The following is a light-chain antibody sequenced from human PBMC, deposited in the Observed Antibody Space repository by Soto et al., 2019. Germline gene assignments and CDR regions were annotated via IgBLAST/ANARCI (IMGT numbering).Light chain of an antibody. CDR1: QSVSSSY. J-gene: IGKJ4*01. CDR2: GAS. V-gene: IGKV3-20*01. CDR3: QQYGRT. Sequence: EIVLTQSPGTLSLSPGERATLSCRASQSVSSSYLAWYQQKPGQAPRLLIYGASTRATGIPDRFSGRGSGTDFTLTIRRLEPEDFAVYYCQQYGRTFGGGTKVEIK.